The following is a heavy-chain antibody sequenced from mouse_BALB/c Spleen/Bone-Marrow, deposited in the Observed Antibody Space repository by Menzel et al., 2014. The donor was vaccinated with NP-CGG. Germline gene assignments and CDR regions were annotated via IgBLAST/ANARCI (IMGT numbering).Heavy chain of an antibody. J-gene: IGHJ1*01. CDR1: GYSFTGYT. Sequence: VQPKESGPELVKPGASMKISCKASGYSFTGYTMNWVKQSHGKNLEWIGLINPYNGGTSYNQKFKGKDTLTVDKSSSTAYMELLSLTSVDSAVYYCARSGYRYDGGYFDVWGAGTTVTVSS. D-gene: IGHD2-14*01. CDR2: INPYNGGT. V-gene: IGHV1-18*01. CDR3: ARSGYRYDGGYFDV.